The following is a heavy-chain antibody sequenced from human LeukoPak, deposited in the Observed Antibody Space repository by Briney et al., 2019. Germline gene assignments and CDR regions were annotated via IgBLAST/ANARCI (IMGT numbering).Heavy chain of an antibody. CDR3: ARSVSSGYYSPFGY. D-gene: IGHD3-22*01. CDR2: IYYSGST. CDR1: GGSISSYY. J-gene: IGHJ4*02. Sequence: PSETLSRNCTVSGGSISSYYWSWIRQPPGKGLEWIGYIYYSGSTNYNPSLKSRVTISVDTSKNQFSLKLSSVTAADTAVYYCARSVSSGYYSPFGYWGQGTLVTVSS. V-gene: IGHV4-59*08.